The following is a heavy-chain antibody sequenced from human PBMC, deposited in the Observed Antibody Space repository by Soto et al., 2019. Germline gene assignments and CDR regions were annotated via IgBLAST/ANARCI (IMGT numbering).Heavy chain of an antibody. V-gene: IGHV1-18*01. D-gene: IGHD1-26*01. J-gene: IGHJ6*02. CDR1: GYTFTSYG. Sequence: ASVKVSCKASGYTFTSYGFSWVRQAPGQGLEWMGWISAYNGNTNYAQKLQGRVTMTTDTSTSTAYMELRSLRSDDTAVYYCEREGSRPYYYYGMEVWGQGTTVTVSS. CDR2: ISAYNGNT. CDR3: EREGSRPYYYYGMEV.